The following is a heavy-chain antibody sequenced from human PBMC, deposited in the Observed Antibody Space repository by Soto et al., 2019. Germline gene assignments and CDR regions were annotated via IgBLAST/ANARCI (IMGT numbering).Heavy chain of an antibody. Sequence: ASVKVSCKASGYTFTSYGISWVRQAPGRGLEWMGWISAYNGNTNYAQKLQGRVTMTTDTSTSTAYMELRSLRSDDTAVYYCARDQSEYYYGSGSYFAPDAFDIWGQRTMVTVTS. CDR1: GYTFTSYG. V-gene: IGHV1-18*01. D-gene: IGHD3-10*01. J-gene: IGHJ3*02. CDR3: ARDQSEYYYGSGSYFAPDAFDI. CDR2: ISAYNGNT.